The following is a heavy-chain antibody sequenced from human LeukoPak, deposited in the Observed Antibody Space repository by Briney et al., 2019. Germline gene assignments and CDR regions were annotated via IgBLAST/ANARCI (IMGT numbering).Heavy chain of an antibody. D-gene: IGHD6-19*01. CDR2: ISYDGGNK. CDR3: AKPRDPRFRSVSFDI. V-gene: IGHV3-30*18. CDR1: GFFTFSRSG. J-gene: IGHJ3*02. Sequence: TGGSLSLSCAASGFFTFSRSGMHWVRQAPGKGLEWVAVISYDGGNKYYADSVKGRFTISRDNSKNTLYLQMNSLRAEGTAIYYCAKPRDPRFRSVSFDIWGQGTMVTVSS.